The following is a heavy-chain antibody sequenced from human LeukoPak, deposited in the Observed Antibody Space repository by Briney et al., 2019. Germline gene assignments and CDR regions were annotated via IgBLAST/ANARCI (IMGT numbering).Heavy chain of an antibody. Sequence: KSPETLSLTCTVSGDSISSYYWSWIRQPPGKGLEWIGYIFYSGSTKYNPSLKSRVTISVDTSRNQFSLKLSSVTAADTAVYFCARDLGGYSYGATFDYWGQGTLVTVSS. CDR2: IFYSGST. CDR1: GDSISSYY. D-gene: IGHD5-18*01. V-gene: IGHV4-59*01. J-gene: IGHJ4*02. CDR3: ARDLGGYSYGATFDY.